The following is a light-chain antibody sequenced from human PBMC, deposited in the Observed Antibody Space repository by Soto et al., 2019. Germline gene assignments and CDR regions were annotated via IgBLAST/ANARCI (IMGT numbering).Light chain of an antibody. J-gene: IGKJ2*01. CDR1: QSLVDSSNTRHH. Sequence: DIVMTQSPDSLSLSVGERATINCKYSQSLVDSSNTRHHMAWYQQKTGQPPRLLIYWASTRDSGVPDRFTGSGSGTDFTLTISSLQAEDLAVYYCQQSFTVPYTFGQGTKLEIK. V-gene: IGKV4-1*01. CDR3: QQSFTVPYT. CDR2: WAS.